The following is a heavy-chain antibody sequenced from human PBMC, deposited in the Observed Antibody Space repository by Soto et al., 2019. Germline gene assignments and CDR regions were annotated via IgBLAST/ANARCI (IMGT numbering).Heavy chain of an antibody. Sequence: SVKVSCKASGGTFNSYGISWVRQAPGQGLDWMGVIIPLYGTVNYAQKFQGRVSITADKSTSTAYMDLNSLRSDDTAVYYCAREFDSGDFGLDLWGQGTTVTVSS. CDR3: AREFDSGDFGLDL. D-gene: IGHD4-17*01. CDR1: GGTFNSYG. J-gene: IGHJ6*02. CDR2: IIPLYGTV. V-gene: IGHV1-69*06.